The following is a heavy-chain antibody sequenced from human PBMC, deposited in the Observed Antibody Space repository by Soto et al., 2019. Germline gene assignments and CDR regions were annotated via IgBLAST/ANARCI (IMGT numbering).Heavy chain of an antibody. CDR1: GFTLSSYA. Sequence: EVQLLESGGGLVQPGGSLRLSCAASGFTLSSYAMNWVRQAPGKGLEWVSAISGSGDRTYYADSVKGRFTVARDNSKNTLYLLLNSLRAEDTAIYYCAKYYYASSSSRGASDIWGQGTMVTVSS. D-gene: IGHD3-22*01. CDR2: ISGSGDRT. V-gene: IGHV3-23*01. J-gene: IGHJ3*02. CDR3: AKYYYASSSSRGASDI.